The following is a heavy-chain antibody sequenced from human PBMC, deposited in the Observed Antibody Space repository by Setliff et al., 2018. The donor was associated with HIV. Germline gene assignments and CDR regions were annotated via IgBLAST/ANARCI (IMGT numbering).Heavy chain of an antibody. CDR2: INPSGGST. CDR1: AYSFTDYF. CDR3: ARVTLPPSGSYGHDAFDI. J-gene: IGHJ3*02. V-gene: IGHV1-46*03. D-gene: IGHD1-26*01. Sequence: ASVKVSCKASAYSFTDYFIHWVRQAPGQGLEWMGIINPSGGSTSYAQKFQGRVTMTRDTSTSTVYMELSSLRSEDTAVYYCARVTLPPSGSYGHDAFDIWGQGTMVTVSS.